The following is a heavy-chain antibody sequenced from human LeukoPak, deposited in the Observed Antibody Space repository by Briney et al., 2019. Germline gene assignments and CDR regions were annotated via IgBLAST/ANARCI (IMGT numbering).Heavy chain of an antibody. CDR1: GYTFTSYA. V-gene: IGHV1-3*01. J-gene: IGHJ4*02. D-gene: IGHD1-26*01. CDR3: ARAIGGSYYRFYFDY. Sequence: ASVKVSCTASGYTFTSYAMHWVRQAPGQRLEWMGWINAGNGNTKYSQKFQGRVTITRDTSASTAYMELSSLRSEDTAVYYCARAIGGSYYRFYFDYWGQGTLVTVSS. CDR2: INAGNGNT.